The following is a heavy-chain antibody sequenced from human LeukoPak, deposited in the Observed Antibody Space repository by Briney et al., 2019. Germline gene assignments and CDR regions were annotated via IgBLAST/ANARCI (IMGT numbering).Heavy chain of an antibody. CDR2: IYSGGST. Sequence: GGSLRLSCAASGFAVSNNYMSWVRQAPGKGLEWVSVIYSGGSTYYADSVKGRFTISRDTSRNTLYLQMNSLRVEDTAVYYCARDVLDSGGYLNPSQYWGQGTLVTVSS. V-gene: IGHV3-53*01. D-gene: IGHD2-15*01. CDR3: ARDVLDSGGYLNPSQY. CDR1: GFAVSNNY. J-gene: IGHJ4*02.